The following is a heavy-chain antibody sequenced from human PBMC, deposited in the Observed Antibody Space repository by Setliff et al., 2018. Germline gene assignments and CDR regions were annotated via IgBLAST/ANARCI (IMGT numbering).Heavy chain of an antibody. V-gene: IGHV1-8*02. Sequence: VQVSCKASGYTFTSYDINWVRQATGQGLEWMGWMNPNSGNTGYAQKFQGRVTMTDDTSTDTAYMELSSLRSEDTAVYYCAAIGLDTALITGVLFDFWGQGTLVTVSS. CDR3: AAIGLDTALITGVLFDF. J-gene: IGHJ4*02. CDR2: MNPNSGNT. D-gene: IGHD5-18*01. CDR1: GYTFTSYD.